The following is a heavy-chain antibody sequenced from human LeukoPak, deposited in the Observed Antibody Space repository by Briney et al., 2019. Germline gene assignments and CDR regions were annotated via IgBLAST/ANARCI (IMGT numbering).Heavy chain of an antibody. J-gene: IGHJ4*02. D-gene: IGHD3-9*01. CDR2: IRYDGSNK. V-gene: IGHV3-30*02. CDR1: GFTFSSYG. Sequence: GGSLRLSCAASGFTFSSYGMHWVRQAPGKGLEWVAFIRYDGSNKYYADSVKGRFTISRDNSKNTLYLQMNSLRAEDTAVYYCAKDRVDDILTGYSYYFDYWGQGTLVTVSS. CDR3: AKDRVDDILTGYSYYFDY.